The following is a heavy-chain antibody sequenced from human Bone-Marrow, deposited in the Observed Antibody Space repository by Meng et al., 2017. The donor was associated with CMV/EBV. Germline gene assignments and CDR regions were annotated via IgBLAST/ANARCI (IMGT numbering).Heavy chain of an antibody. CDR2: ISSSGGST. CDR3: AKDLLLFGGANAYFDS. D-gene: IGHD3-10*01. V-gene: IGHV3-23*01. Sequence: GESLKISCAASRFTFSTYAMSWVRQAPGKGLEWVSDISSSGGSTYYADPVKGRFTISRDNSKNTLYLQMNSLRPEETAIYYCAKDLLLFGGANAYFDSWGQGTQVTVSS. CDR1: RFTFSTYA. J-gene: IGHJ4*02.